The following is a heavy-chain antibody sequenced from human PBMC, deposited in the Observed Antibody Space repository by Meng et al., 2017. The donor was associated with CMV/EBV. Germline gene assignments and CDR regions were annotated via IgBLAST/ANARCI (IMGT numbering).Heavy chain of an antibody. Sequence: GESLKISCAASGFTFSSYGMHWVRQAPGKGLEWAAFIRYDGSNKYYADSVKGRFTISRDNSKNTLYLQMNSLRAEDTAVYYCAKDLGVVWGQGTTVTVSS. CDR3: AKDLGVV. J-gene: IGHJ6*02. CDR2: IRYDGSNK. CDR1: GFTFSSYG. V-gene: IGHV3-30*02. D-gene: IGHD2-8*01.